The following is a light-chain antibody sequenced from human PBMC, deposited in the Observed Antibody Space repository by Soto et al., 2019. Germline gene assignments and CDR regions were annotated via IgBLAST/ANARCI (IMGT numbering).Light chain of an antibody. V-gene: IGLV2-8*01. CDR2: EVN. CDR3: TSYAGNGRNDFYA. Sequence: QSVLTQPPSASGSPGQSVTISCTGTYSDIGAYNYVSWYQQAPGKAPKLVIYEVNKRPSGVPNRFSGSKSGNTASLTVSGLQAEDEADYYCTSYAGNGRNDFYAFGPGTKLTVL. CDR1: YSDIGAYNY. J-gene: IGLJ1*01.